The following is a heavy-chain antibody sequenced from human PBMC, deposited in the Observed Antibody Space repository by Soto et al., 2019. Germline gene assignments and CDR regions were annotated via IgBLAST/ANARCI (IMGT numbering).Heavy chain of an antibody. V-gene: IGHV1-3*01. Sequence: ASVTVCCKDSGYTFTSYARHWVRQAPGQRLEWMGWINAGNGNTKYSQKFQGRVTITRDTSASTAYMELSSLRSEDTAVYYCARDRVGARYDYWGQGTLVTVSS. CDR1: GYTFTSYA. J-gene: IGHJ4*02. CDR3: ARDRVGARYDY. CDR2: INAGNGNT. D-gene: IGHD1-26*01.